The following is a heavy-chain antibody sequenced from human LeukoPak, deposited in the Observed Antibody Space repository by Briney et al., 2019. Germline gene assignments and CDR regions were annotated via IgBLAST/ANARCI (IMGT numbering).Heavy chain of an antibody. D-gene: IGHD5-12*01. J-gene: IGHJ4*02. V-gene: IGHV4-38-2*01. CDR3: ARVATTTNPPQRPFDY. CDR2: IYHSGST. Sequence: PSETLSLTCAVSGYSISSGYCWGWIRQPPGKGLEWIGSIYHSGSTYYNPSLKSRVTISVDTSKNQFSLELSSVTAADTALYYCARVATTTNPPQRPFDYWGQGTLVTVSS. CDR1: GYSISSGYC.